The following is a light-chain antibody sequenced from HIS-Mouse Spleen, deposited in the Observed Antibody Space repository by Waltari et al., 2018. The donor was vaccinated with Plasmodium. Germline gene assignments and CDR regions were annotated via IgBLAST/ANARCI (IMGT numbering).Light chain of an antibody. CDR1: ALSKQY. CDR3: YSTDSSGNHRV. Sequence: SYELTQPPPLSVSPGHTARTTRSGHALSKQYAYWYQQKSGQAPVLVIYEDSKRPSGIPERFSGSSSGTMATLTISGAQVEDEADYYCYSTDSSGNHRVFGGGTKLTVL. J-gene: IGLJ3*02. V-gene: IGLV3-10*01. CDR2: EDS.